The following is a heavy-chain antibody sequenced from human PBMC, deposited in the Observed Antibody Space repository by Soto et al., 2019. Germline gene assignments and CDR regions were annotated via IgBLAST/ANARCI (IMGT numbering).Heavy chain of an antibody. D-gene: IGHD3-9*01. J-gene: IGHJ4*01. CDR3: ARHGNDILTSHFDY. Sequence: SETLSLTCTVSGGSISSYYWTWIRQPPGKGLEWIGNVYYSGSTNYNPSLKSRVTISIHTSKNQFSLKLTSVTAADAVVYYCARHGNDILTSHFDYWGQGTLVTVSS. CDR1: GGSISSYY. CDR2: VYYSGST. V-gene: IGHV4-59*08.